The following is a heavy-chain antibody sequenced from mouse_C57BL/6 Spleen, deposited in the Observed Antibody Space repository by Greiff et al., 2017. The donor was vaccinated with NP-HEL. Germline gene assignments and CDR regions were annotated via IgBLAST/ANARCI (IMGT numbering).Heavy chain of an antibody. D-gene: IGHD2-5*01. CDR3: ARDRSNYFAY. Sequence: EVQLQQSGGGLVKPGGSLKLSCAASGFTFSSYAMSWVRQTPEKRLEWVATISDGGSYTYYPDNVKGRFTISRDNAKNNLYLQMSHLKSEDTAMYYCARDRSNYFAYWGQGTLVTVSA. CDR2: ISDGGSYT. CDR1: GFTFSSYA. J-gene: IGHJ3*01. V-gene: IGHV5-4*01.